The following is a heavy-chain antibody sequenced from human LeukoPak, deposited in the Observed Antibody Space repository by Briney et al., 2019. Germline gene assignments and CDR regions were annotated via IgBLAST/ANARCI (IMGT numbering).Heavy chain of an antibody. CDR3: AREYYDSSGYYPD. J-gene: IGHJ4*02. V-gene: IGHV1-8*01. CDR1: GYTFTSYD. CDR2: MNPNSGNT. Sequence: ASVKVSCKASGYTFTSYDINWVRQATGQGFEWMGWMNPNSGNTGYAQKFQGRVTMTRNTSISTAYMELSSLRSEDTAVYYCAREYYDSSGYYPDWGQGTLVTVSS. D-gene: IGHD3-22*01.